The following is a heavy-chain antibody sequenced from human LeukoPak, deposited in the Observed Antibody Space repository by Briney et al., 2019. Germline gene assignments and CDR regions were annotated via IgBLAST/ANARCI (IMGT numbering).Heavy chain of an antibody. V-gene: IGHV4-4*07. J-gene: IGHJ5*02. D-gene: IGHD4/OR15-4a*01. CDR1: GVTINSYY. Sequence: SENLSSNSTVAGVTINSYYWSWIRQPAGEGLEWIGRLYTSGSTNYNPSLKSRVTMSVDTSQSQFSLKLSAVTAADTAVYYCARNEAGTISMFDPWGQGTLVTVSS. CDR3: ARNEAGTISMFDP. CDR2: LYTSGST.